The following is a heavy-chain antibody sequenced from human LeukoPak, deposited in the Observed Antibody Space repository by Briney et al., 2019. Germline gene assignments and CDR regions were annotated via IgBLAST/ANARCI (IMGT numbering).Heavy chain of an antibody. D-gene: IGHD1-7*01. CDR2: INPKSGVT. CDR3: ARAVSGTLGGADM. V-gene: IGHV1-2*02. Sequence: ASVKVSCKASGYNFIDYFIHWMRQTPGQGPEWMGWINPKSGVTRYAQKFQDRVTMTRDTAAYMELSSLGSDDTAVYYCARAVSGTLGGADMWGQGTAVTVSS. CDR1: GYNFIDYF. J-gene: IGHJ3*02.